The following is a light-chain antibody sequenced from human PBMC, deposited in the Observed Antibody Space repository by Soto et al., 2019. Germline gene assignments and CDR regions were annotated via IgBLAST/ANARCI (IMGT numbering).Light chain of an antibody. V-gene: IGKV3-20*01. J-gene: IGKJ1*01. Sequence: EIVLTQSPGTLSLSPGERATLSCRASQSVSSSYLAWYQQKPGQAHRLLIYGAYSRATGIQDRFSGSGSGTDFTLTIKRLEPEDFAVYYCKQYDSSPRTFGQGTKVDIK. CDR3: KQYDSSPRT. CDR1: QSVSSSY. CDR2: GAY.